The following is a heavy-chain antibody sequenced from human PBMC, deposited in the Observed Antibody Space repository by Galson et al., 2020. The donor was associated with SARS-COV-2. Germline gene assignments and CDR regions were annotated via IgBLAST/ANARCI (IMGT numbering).Heavy chain of an antibody. V-gene: IGHV4-34*01. CDR2: INHRGTT. D-gene: IGHD3-22*01. J-gene: IGHJ4*02. CDR3: AREGVWGFYHSGGYYPFDF. Sequence: SETLSLTCGVSGGSFTDYYWSWIRQPPGKGLEWIGKINHRGTTDYNSSFKSRVTILIDTSKKQFSLKLTSVTAADTAVYYCAREGVWGFYHSGGYYPFDFWGQGALVTVSS. CDR1: GGSFTDYY.